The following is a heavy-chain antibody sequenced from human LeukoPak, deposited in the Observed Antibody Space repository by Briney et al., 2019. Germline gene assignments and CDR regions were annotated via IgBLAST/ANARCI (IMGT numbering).Heavy chain of an antibody. CDR3: ARGFPPRRSYDSSGYYSYYFDY. D-gene: IGHD3-22*01. CDR1: GYTFTRNG. CDR2: ISAYNGNT. J-gene: IGHJ4*02. Sequence: ASVKVSCKASGYTFTRNGISWVRQTPGQGLEWMGWISAYNGNTNYAQKLQGRVTMTTDTSTSTAYMELRSLRSDDTAVYYCARGFPPRRSYDSSGYYSYYFDYWGQGTLVTVSS. V-gene: IGHV1-18*01.